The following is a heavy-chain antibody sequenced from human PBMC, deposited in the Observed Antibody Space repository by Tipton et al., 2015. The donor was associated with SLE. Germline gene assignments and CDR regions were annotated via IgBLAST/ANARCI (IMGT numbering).Heavy chain of an antibody. CDR2: INHSGNT. CDR3: ARLYCSSTSCYSSAFDV. V-gene: IGHV4-34*01. J-gene: IGHJ3*01. Sequence: LRLSCAVYGGSFSGYYWSWIRQPPGKGLEWIGEINHSGNTNYNPSLKSRVTISIDTSKNQFSLKLSSVTAADTAVYYCARLYCSSTSCYSSAFDVWGQGTMVTVSS. D-gene: IGHD2-2*01. CDR1: GGSFSGYY.